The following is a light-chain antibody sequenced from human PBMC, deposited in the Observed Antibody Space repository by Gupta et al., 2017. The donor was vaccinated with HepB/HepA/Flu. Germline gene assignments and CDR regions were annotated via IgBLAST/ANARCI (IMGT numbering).Light chain of an antibody. V-gene: IGKV6-21*01. J-gene: IGKJ1*01. CDR1: QSVRTS. CDR2: CAS. Sequence: EFVLTQSPDFASVTPKEKVTITCRASQSVRTSLHWYQQKPGQSPKLLIKCASQSFSGVPSRFSGSGSGTYFALAINSLEAEDAATYYCHQSSTFPRTFGQGTKVEIK. CDR3: HQSSTFPRT.